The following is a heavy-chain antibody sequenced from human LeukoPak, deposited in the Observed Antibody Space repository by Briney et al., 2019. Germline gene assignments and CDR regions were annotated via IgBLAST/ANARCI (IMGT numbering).Heavy chain of an antibody. CDR1: GFTFSDYY. V-gene: IGHV3-30*18. CDR2: ISYDGSNG. Sequence: GGSLRLSCAASGFTFSDYYMSWIRQAPGKGLEWVAVISYDGSNGYYADSVKGRFTISRDNSKSTLYLQMNSLRAEDTAVYYCAKDYYGSETYYTLDCWGQGTLVTVPS. CDR3: AKDYYGSETYYTLDC. D-gene: IGHD3-10*01. J-gene: IGHJ4*02.